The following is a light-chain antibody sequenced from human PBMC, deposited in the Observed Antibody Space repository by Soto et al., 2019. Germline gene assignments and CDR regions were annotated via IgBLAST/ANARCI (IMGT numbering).Light chain of an antibody. Sequence: DIQMTQSPSSLSASVGDRVSITCRASQGISNYLAWYQQKPGKVPEILIYAASTLRSGVPSRFSGGGSGTDFTLTISSLQPGDVATYYCQKYNSAPLTFGRGTKVEIK. CDR2: AAS. CDR3: QKYNSAPLT. V-gene: IGKV1-27*01. J-gene: IGKJ4*01. CDR1: QGISNY.